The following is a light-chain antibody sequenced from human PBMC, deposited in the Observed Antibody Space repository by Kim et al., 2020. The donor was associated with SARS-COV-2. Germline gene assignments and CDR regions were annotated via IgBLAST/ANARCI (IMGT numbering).Light chain of an antibody. Sequence: ASVGDRVTITCRASQSISSYLNWYQQKPGKAPKLLIYAASSLQSGVPSRFSCSGSGTDFTLTISSLQPEDFATYYCQQSYSTPRTFGQGTKVEIK. CDR2: AAS. J-gene: IGKJ1*01. CDR1: QSISSY. V-gene: IGKV1-39*01. CDR3: QQSYSTPRT.